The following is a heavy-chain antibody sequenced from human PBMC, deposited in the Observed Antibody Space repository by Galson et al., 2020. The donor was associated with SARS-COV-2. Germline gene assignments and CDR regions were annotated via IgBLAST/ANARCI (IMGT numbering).Heavy chain of an antibody. J-gene: IGHJ4*02. Sequence: GASLKISCAASGFTFSSYSMNWVRQAPGKGLEWVSYISSSSSTIYYADSVKGRFTISRDNAKNSLYLQMNSLRAEDTAVYYCASRFGDFWSVYLDYWGQGTLVTVSS. CDR2: ISSSSSTI. D-gene: IGHD3-3*01. CDR1: GFTFSSYS. V-gene: IGHV3-48*01. CDR3: ASRFGDFWSVYLDY.